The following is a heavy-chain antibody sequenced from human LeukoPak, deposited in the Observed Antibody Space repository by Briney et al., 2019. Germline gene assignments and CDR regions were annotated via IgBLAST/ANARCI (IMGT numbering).Heavy chain of an antibody. CDR1: GFTFSSYA. J-gene: IGHJ3*02. CDR2: ISGSGGST. Sequence: PGESLRLSCAASGFTFSSYAMNWVRQAPGKGLGWVSAISGSGGSTYYADSVKGRFTISRDNSKNTLYLQMNSLRAEDTAVYYCAKPTNLGGAMKAFDIWGQGTMVTVSS. CDR3: AKPTNLGGAMKAFDI. V-gene: IGHV3-23*01. D-gene: IGHD7-27*01.